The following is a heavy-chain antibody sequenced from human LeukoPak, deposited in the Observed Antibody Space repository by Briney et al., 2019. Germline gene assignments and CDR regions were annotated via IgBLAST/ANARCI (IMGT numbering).Heavy chain of an antibody. D-gene: IGHD6-13*01. J-gene: IGHJ4*02. CDR2: ISAYNGNT. V-gene: IGHV1-18*01. CDR1: GYTVTSYV. Sequence: ASVKLSSKPSGYTVTSYVISGVREAPGQGLEWMGWISAYNGNTNYAQNLQGRVTMTTDTSTSTAYMELRSLRSDDTAVYYCAIVRGVRIAAAHYWGQGTLVTVSS. CDR3: AIVRGVRIAAAHY.